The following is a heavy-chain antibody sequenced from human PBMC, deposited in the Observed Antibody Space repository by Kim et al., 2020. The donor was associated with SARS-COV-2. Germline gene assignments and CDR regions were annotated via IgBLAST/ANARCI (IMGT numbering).Heavy chain of an antibody. Sequence: GGSLRLSCAASGFTFSSYEMNWVRQAPGKGLEWVSYISSSGSTIYYADSVKGRFTISRDNAKNSLYLQMNSLRVEDTAVYYCARYSSSWYYIDYWGQGTLVTVSS. V-gene: IGHV3-48*03. D-gene: IGHD6-13*01. CDR2: ISSSGSTI. J-gene: IGHJ4*02. CDR1: GFTFSSYE. CDR3: ARYSSSWYYIDY.